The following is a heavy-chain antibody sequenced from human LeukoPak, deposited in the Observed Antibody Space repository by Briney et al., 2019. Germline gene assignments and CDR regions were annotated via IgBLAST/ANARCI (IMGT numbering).Heavy chain of an antibody. CDR1: GFTFSSYS. Sequence: KSGGSLRLSCAASGFTFSSYSMNWVRQAPGKGLEWVSSISSSSYIYYADSVKGRFTISRDNAKNSLYLQMNSLRAEDTAVYYCARRYCSGGSCYSDYWGQGTLVTVSS. CDR2: ISSSSYI. D-gene: IGHD2-15*01. V-gene: IGHV3-21*01. J-gene: IGHJ4*02. CDR3: ARRYCSGGSCYSDY.